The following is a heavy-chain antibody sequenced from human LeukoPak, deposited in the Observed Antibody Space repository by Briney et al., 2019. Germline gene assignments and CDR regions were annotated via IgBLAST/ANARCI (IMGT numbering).Heavy chain of an antibody. D-gene: IGHD5-18*01. Sequence: GASVEVSCKASGYTFTGYYMHWVRQAPGQGLEWMGWINPNSGGTNYAQKFQGRVTMTRDTSISTAYMELSRLRSDDTAVYYCARVQYSYGTGYMDVWGKGTTVTVSS. CDR3: ARVQYSYGTGYMDV. V-gene: IGHV1-2*02. J-gene: IGHJ6*03. CDR1: GYTFTGYY. CDR2: INPNSGGT.